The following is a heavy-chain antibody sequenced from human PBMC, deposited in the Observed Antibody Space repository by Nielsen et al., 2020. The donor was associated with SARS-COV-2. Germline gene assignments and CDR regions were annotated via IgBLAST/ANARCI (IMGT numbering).Heavy chain of an antibody. J-gene: IGHJ6*02. D-gene: IGHD3-3*01. CDR2: ISGSGGST. CDR3: ARDSVVTIFGVPYYYYYGMDV. CDR1: GFTFSSYA. V-gene: IGHV3-23*01. Sequence: GVLKISCAASGFTFSSYAMSWVRQAPGKGLKWVSAISGSGGSTYYADSVKGRFTISRDNSKNTLYLQMNSLRAEDTAVYYCARDSVVTIFGVPYYYYYGMDVWGQGTTVTVSS.